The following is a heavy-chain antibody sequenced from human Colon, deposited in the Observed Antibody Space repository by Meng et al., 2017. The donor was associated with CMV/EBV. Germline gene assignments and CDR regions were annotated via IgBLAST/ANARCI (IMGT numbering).Heavy chain of an antibody. Sequence: ESDPELGKAAGTLSLPCAVTCGACSSRHWWSWCRQPPEKGVEWIGEIYHSGSTNYTLYLQTRVTISVDKSKNQFSLKLSSVTAADTAVYSCARDLGAGYNWNYGYNWFDPWGQGTLVTVSS. CDR3: ARDLGAGYNWNYGYNWFDP. V-gene: IGHV4-4*01. CDR2: IYHSGST. D-gene: IGHD1-7*01. CDR1: CGACSSRHW. J-gene: IGHJ5*02.